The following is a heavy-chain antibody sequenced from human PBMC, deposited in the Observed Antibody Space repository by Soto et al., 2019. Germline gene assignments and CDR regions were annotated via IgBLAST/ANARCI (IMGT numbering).Heavy chain of an antibody. D-gene: IGHD1-7*01. CDR3: ARENWSYVD. CDR1: GYTFTDYH. CDR2: INPNTGGT. V-gene: IGHV1-2*02. J-gene: IGHJ4*02. Sequence: GASVEVSCKXSGYTFTDYHIHWMRQAPGQGLECLGWINPNTGGTAYTQKFQGRVTLTRDTSISTTYMELSSLRSDDTAVYYCARENWSYVDWGQGTLVTVSS.